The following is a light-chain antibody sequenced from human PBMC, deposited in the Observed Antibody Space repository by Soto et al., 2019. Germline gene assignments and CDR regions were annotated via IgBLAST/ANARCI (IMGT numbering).Light chain of an antibody. Sequence: DIQMTQSPSSVSASVGDRVTISCRASQDIRNWLAWYQQKPGEAPKFLIYAASNLQSGVPSKFSVSGSGTDFTLTISSLQPEDFAVYYCQQARRFPITFGQGTRLEIK. CDR3: QQARRFPIT. V-gene: IGKV1-12*01. J-gene: IGKJ5*01. CDR2: AAS. CDR1: QDIRNW.